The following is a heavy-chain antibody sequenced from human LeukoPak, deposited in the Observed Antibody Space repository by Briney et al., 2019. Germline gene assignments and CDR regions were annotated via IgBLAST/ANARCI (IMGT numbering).Heavy chain of an antibody. J-gene: IGHJ4*02. D-gene: IGHD4-23*01. V-gene: IGHV4-59*01. Sequence: SETLSLTCTVSGGSISNYYWSWIRQPPGKGLEWIGYIFYSGSTNYNPSLKSRVTISVDTSKNQFSPKLSSVTAADTAVYYCARDYGGKFDYWGQGTLVTVSS. CDR1: GGSISNYY. CDR2: IFYSGST. CDR3: ARDYGGKFDY.